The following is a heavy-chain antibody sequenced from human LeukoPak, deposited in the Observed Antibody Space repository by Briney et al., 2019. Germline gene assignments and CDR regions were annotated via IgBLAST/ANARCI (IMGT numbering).Heavy chain of an antibody. CDR1: GGTFSSYA. CDR3: ARGLYSYGISLDI. CDR2: IIPILGIA. V-gene: IGHV1-69*04. J-gene: IGHJ3*02. D-gene: IGHD5-18*01. Sequence: SVKVSCKASGGTFSSYAISWVRQAPGQGLEWMGRIIPILGIANYAQKFQGRVTITADKSTSTAYMELSSLRSEDTAVYYCARGLYSYGISLDIWGQGAMVTVSS.